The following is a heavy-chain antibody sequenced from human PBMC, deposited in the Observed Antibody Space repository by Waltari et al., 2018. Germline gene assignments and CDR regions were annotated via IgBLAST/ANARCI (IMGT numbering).Heavy chain of an antibody. D-gene: IGHD1-1*01. Sequence: EVQLVDSGGDLVQPGGSLKLSCAASGITFSDSSLHWVRQAPGKGLEWVGRIRSEANSYATAFAASVNGRFTIFRDDSKKTAYLQMNTLMSEDTALYYCTRSGTTTVAFDIWGQGTMVTVSS. CDR2: IRSEANSYAT. J-gene: IGHJ3*02. CDR3: TRSGTTTVAFDI. V-gene: IGHV3-73*01. CDR1: GITFSDSS.